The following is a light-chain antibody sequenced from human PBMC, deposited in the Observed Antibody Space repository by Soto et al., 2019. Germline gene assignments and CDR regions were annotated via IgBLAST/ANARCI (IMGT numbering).Light chain of an antibody. J-gene: IGKJ4*01. Sequence: EIVMTQSPATLSVSPGERATLSCRASQSVTNNLAWYQQKPGQAPRLLIYGASTRATGLPVRFSGSGSGTEFTLTISSLQSEDFAVYYCQQYIDWPLTFGGGTRVEI. CDR3: QQYIDWPLT. CDR2: GAS. V-gene: IGKV3-15*01. CDR1: QSVTNN.